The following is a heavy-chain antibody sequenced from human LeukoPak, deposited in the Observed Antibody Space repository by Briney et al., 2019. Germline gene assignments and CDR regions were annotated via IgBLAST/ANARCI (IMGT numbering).Heavy chain of an antibody. V-gene: IGHV3-49*03. J-gene: IGHJ4*02. D-gene: IGHD3-3*02. CDR1: GFSFDDFA. CDR3: TRAFLALRTADN. Sequence: PGGSLRLSCTTSGFSFDDFAMSWFRQAPGKGLEWVGFIGSKAYGGTSDFAASVRGRFTISRDDSNSIAFLRMNSLEIEDTAVYYCTRAFLALRTADNWGQGTLVTVSS. CDR2: IGSKAYGGTS.